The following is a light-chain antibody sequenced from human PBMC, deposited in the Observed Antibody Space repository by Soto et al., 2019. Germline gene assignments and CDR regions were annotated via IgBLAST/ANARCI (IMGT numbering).Light chain of an antibody. Sequence: QSVLTQPPSASGSPGQSVTISCTGTSSDVGGYNYVSWYQQHPGKAPKLMISEVSKRPSGVPDRFSGSKSGNTASLTVSGLQDEDEADYYCSSFDGNNNLVFGGGTKLTVL. CDR3: SSFDGNNNLV. CDR2: EVS. V-gene: IGLV2-8*01. J-gene: IGLJ2*01. CDR1: SSDVGGYNY.